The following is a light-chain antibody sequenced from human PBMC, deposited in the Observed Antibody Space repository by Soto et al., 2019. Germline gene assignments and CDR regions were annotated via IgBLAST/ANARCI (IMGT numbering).Light chain of an antibody. CDR3: CSYAGSSTSWV. J-gene: IGLJ3*02. CDR2: EDS. V-gene: IGLV2-23*01. Sequence: QSALTQPASVSGSPGQSITISCTGTSSDAGNYNFVSWYQQHPGKAPKVIIYEDSTRPSGVSNRISGSKSGNTASLTISAMQAEDEADYYCCSYAGSSTSWVFGGGTKPTVL. CDR1: SSDAGNYNF.